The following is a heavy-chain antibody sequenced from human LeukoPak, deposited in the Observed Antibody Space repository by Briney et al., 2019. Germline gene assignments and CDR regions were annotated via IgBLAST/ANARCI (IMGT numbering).Heavy chain of an antibody. J-gene: IGHJ5*01. D-gene: IGHD5-12*01. CDR2: IGIDGDT. Sequence: GGSLRLSCAASGFIFSNFDMHWVRQVTGKGLEWVSGIGIDGDTYYAVSVNGRFTISGENAKNYLYLQRNRLTAGDTAVYYCVRDRGYSNGWFDYWGQGTLVSVSS. CDR1: GFIFSNFD. V-gene: IGHV3-13*04. CDR3: VRDRGYSNGWFDY.